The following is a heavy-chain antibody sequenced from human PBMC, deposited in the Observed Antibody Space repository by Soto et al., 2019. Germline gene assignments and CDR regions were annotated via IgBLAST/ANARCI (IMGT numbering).Heavy chain of an antibody. CDR2: LSYDGSNK. CDR1: GFTLSDFA. J-gene: IGHJ4*02. CDR3: ARDIVAGSYFDY. V-gene: IGHV3-30-3*01. D-gene: IGHD6-19*01. Sequence: HVQLVESGGGVVQPGRSLRLSCAVSGFTLSDFAMHWVRQAPGRGLEWVAFLSYDGSNKSYADSVKGRFTISRDTSKNTLFLQMNRLRAEDTAVYYCARDIVAGSYFDYWGPGNLVTVSS.